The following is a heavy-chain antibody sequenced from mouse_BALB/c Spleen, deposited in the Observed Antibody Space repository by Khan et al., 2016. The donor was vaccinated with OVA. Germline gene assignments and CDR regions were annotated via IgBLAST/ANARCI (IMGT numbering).Heavy chain of an antibody. Sequence: EVQLQESGPELVKPGASVKMSCKASGYTFTSYVIHWVKQKPGQGLEWIGYIYPYNDDTKYNEKFKGKATLTSDKSSSTAYMELNSLTSEDSAVDFCARNYRSAVSLDYWGQGTTLTVSS. J-gene: IGHJ2*01. V-gene: IGHV1S136*01. CDR3: ARNYRSAVSLDY. CDR2: IYPYNDDT. D-gene: IGHD2-14*01. CDR1: GYTFTSYV.